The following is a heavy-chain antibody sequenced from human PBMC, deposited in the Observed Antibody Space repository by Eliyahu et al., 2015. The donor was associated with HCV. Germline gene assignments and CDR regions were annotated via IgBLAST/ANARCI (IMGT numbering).Heavy chain of an antibody. CDR3: ARAGSDGWAQEDYYGMDV. CDR1: GGXIXSYS. CDR2: IYTSGST. V-gene: IGHV4-4*07. D-gene: IGHD5-24*01. Sequence: QVQLQESGPGLVKPSETLSLTCTVXGGXIXSYSWSWIRQPAGKGLXGIGRIYTSGSTNYKPXLKSRVTMSVDTSKNQFSLKLSSVTAADTAVYYCARAGSDGWAQEDYYGMDVWGQGTTVTVSS. J-gene: IGHJ6*02.